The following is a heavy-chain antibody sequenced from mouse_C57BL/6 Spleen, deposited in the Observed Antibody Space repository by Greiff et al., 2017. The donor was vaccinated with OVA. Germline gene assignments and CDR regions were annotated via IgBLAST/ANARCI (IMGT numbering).Heavy chain of an antibody. J-gene: IGHJ1*03. CDR3: ARGDYYSNYWYFDV. CDR2: IDPSDSET. D-gene: IGHD2-5*01. Sequence: QVQLQQPGAELVRPGSSVKLSCKASGYTFTSYWMHWVKQRPIQGLEWIGNIDPSDSETHYNQKFKDKATLTVDKSSSTAYMQLSSLTSEDSAVYYCARGDYYSNYWYFDVWGTGTTVTVSS. CDR1: GYTFTSYW. V-gene: IGHV1-52*01.